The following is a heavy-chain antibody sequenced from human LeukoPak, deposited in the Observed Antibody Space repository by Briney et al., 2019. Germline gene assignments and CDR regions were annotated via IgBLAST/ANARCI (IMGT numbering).Heavy chain of an antibody. CDR1: GYTFTSYY. D-gene: IGHD1-26*01. J-gene: IGHJ5*02. Sequence: ASVKVSCKTSGYTFTSYYIHWVRQAPGQGLEWMGLIDPSGGSTSYAQNFQGRVTMTRDTSTSTVYMELSSLRSEDAAVYYCARAQSGSYLGNWFDPWGQGTLVTVSS. CDR2: IDPSGGST. V-gene: IGHV1-46*01. CDR3: ARAQSGSYLGNWFDP.